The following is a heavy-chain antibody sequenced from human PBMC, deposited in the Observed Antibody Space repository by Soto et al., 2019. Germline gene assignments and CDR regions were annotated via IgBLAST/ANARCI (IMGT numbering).Heavy chain of an antibody. CDR3: AKHSDFWSGQAPS. CDR2: ISGSGGST. J-gene: IGHJ4*02. Sequence: SLRVRWGAAGVTGSGYAVSWIRQTPGKGLEWVSAISGSGGSTYYADSVKGRFTISRDNSKNTLYLQMNSLRAEDTAVYSCAKHSDFWSGQAPSWAQATLVTVSS. V-gene: IGHV3-23*01. CDR1: GVTGSGYA. D-gene: IGHD3-3*01.